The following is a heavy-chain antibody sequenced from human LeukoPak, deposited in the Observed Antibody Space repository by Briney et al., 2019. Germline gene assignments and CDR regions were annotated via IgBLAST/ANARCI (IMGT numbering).Heavy chain of an antibody. CDR1: GFTLTNYA. CDR2: ISGSGSTI. D-gene: IGHD3-10*01. CDR3: ARGGRFGTV. Sequence: QSGGSLRLSCAASGFTLTNYAMSWVRQAPGKGLEWVSYISGSGSTIYYADSVKGRFTISRDNARNSLYLQMNSLRAEDTAAYYCARGGRFGTVWSQGTLVTVSS. V-gene: IGHV3-48*03. J-gene: IGHJ4*02.